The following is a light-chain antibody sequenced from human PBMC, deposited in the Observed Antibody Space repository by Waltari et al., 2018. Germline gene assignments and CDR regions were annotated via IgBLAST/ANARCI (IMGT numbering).Light chain of an antibody. V-gene: IGKV1-12*01. CDR3: QQYHKWPLT. Sequence: DIQMSQSPSSVSASVGARVTPTCRASQGISSRLAWYQQQPGKAPHLLISDSSSLHSGVPSRFSGSGSGTDFTLTISSLQSEDFAVYYCQQYHKWPLTFGGGTMLEIK. J-gene: IGKJ4*01. CDR2: DSS. CDR1: QGISSR.